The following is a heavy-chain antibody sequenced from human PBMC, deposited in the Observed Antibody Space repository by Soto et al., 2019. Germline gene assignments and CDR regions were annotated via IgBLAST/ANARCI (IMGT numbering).Heavy chain of an antibody. V-gene: IGHV3-74*01. CDR3: ARAGTAWEDYFAY. CDR2: INGDETST. Sequence: GGSLRLSCSASGFAFSSYCMHWVRQAPGKGLVWVSRINGDETSTAYAGSVKGRFTISRDNAKNTLYLEINSLRAEDTAVYYCARAGTAWEDYFAYWGLGTLVTVSS. D-gene: IGHD1-26*01. CDR1: GFAFSSYC. J-gene: IGHJ4*02.